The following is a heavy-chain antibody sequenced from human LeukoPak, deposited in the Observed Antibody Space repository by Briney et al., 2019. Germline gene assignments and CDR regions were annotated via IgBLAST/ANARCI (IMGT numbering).Heavy chain of an antibody. CDR1: GYTFTTYG. CDR2: ISAYNGNT. V-gene: IGHV1-18*01. CDR3: ATDRSPIAARPFDY. Sequence: GASVKVSCKASGYTFTTYGISWVRQAPGQGLEWMGWISAYNGNTNYAQKLQGRVTMTTDTSTSTAYMELRSLRSDDTAVYYCATDRSPIAARPFDYWGQGTLVTVSS. D-gene: IGHD6-6*01. J-gene: IGHJ4*02.